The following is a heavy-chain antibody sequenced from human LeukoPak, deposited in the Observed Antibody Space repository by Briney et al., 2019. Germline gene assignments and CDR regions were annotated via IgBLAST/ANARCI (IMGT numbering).Heavy chain of an antibody. CDR3: ARGPLGGLRRFDP. V-gene: IGHV4-39*07. D-gene: IGHD2-15*01. Sequence: MASETLSLTCTVSGGSISSSSYYWGWIRQPPGKGLEWIGSIYYSGSTYYNPSFKSRVTISVDTSKNQFSLKLSSVTAADTAVYYCARGPLGGLRRFDPWGQGTLVTVSS. J-gene: IGHJ5*02. CDR2: IYYSGST. CDR1: GGSISSSSYY.